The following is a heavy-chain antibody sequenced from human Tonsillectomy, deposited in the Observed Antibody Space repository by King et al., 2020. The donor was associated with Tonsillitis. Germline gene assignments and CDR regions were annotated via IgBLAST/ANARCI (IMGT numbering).Heavy chain of an antibody. CDR3: SGKSGGHDFFFPSHPEY. CDR2: IHYSGAT. D-gene: IGHD5-12*01. V-gene: IGHV4-39*01. J-gene: IGHJ1*01. CDR1: GGSVSSSSYD. Sequence: MQLQESGPGLVKPSETLSLTCTVSGGSVSSSSYDWGWIRQPPGNGLEWIGSIHYSGATYYNPSLKSRVTISVDTSKNQFSLKLNSVTAADTAVYYCSGKSGGHDFFFPSHPEYGGEGTLVTVSS.